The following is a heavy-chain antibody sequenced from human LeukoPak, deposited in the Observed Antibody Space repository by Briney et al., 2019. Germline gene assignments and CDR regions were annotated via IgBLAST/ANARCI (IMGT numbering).Heavy chain of an antibody. J-gene: IGHJ6*02. V-gene: IGHV3-30*18. CDR1: GFTFSSYG. CDR3: AKLREAAAGRPPLNYYYYYGMDV. Sequence: PGRSLRLSCAASGFTFSSYGMHWVRQAPGKGLEWVTVISYDGSNKYYADSAKGRFTISRDNSKNTLYLQMNSLRAEDTAVYYCAKLREAAAGRPPLNYYYYYGMDVWGQGTTVTVSS. D-gene: IGHD6-13*01. CDR2: ISYDGSNK.